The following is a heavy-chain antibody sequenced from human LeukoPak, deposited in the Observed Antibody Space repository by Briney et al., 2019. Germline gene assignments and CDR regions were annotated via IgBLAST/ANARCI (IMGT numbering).Heavy chain of an antibody. CDR1: GLTFSSYW. V-gene: IGHV3-15*01. Sequence: GGSLRLSCVASGLTFSSYWMSWVRQAPGKGLEWVGRIKSKTDGGTTDYAAPVKGRFTISRDDSKNTLYLQMNSLKTEDTAVYYCTTDRILGVDYWGQGTLVTVSS. J-gene: IGHJ4*02. CDR2: IKSKTDGGTT. CDR3: TTDRILGVDY. D-gene: IGHD3-16*01.